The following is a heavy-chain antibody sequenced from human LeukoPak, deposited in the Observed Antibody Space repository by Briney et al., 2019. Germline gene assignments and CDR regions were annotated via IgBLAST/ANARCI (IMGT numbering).Heavy chain of an antibody. CDR2: INWNGGIT. J-gene: IGHJ4*02. D-gene: IGHD1-26*01. V-gene: IGHV3-20*04. CDR1: GFTFDDYG. Sequence: GGSLRLSCAASGFTFDDYGMSWVRQAPGKGLEWVSGINWNGGITGYADSVKGRFTISRDNAKNSLYLQMNSLRVEDTALYYCARKGLGGELGGFDYWGQGTLVTVSS. CDR3: ARKGLGGELGGFDY.